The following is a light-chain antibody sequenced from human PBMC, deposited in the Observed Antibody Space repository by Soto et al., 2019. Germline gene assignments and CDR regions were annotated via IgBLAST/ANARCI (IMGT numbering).Light chain of an antibody. CDR2: AAS. V-gene: IGKV1-16*01. Sequence: IPWNQSPSSMSASVGYRVDITCGASQNINNYLAWYQQKQGKAPKTLIYAASSLQSGVPSRFSGSVSGTDVTITISSLKTDDVPTYYCQQHNSYLVTFGQGTRLENK. J-gene: IGKJ5*01. CDR1: QNINNY. CDR3: QQHNSYLVT.